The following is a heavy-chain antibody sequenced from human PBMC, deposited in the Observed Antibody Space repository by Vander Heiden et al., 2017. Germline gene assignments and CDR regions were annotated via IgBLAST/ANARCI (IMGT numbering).Heavy chain of an antibody. Sequence: QVQLVQSGAEVKKPGASVKVSCKASGYTFTSYYMHWVRQAPGQGLGWKGIINPSGGSTSYAQKFQGRVTMTRDTSTSTVYMELSSLRSEDTAVYYCARDDIAAAPSSNPWGQGTLVTVSS. CDR2: INPSGGST. J-gene: IGHJ5*02. D-gene: IGHD6-13*01. V-gene: IGHV1-46*01. CDR3: ARDDIAAAPSSNP. CDR1: GYTFTSYY.